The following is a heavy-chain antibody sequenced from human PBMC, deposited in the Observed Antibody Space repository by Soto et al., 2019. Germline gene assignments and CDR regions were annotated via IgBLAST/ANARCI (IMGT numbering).Heavy chain of an antibody. J-gene: IGHJ6*02. CDR3: AREKEVTYYDFWSGYYNYYYYYGMDV. CDR1: GYTFTSYC. CDR2: ISAYNGNT. D-gene: IGHD3-3*01. Sequence: ASVKVSCKASGYTFTSYCISWVLQAPGQGLEWTGWISAYNGNTNYAQKLQGRVTMTTDTPTSTAYMELRSLRSDDTAVYYCAREKEVTYYDFWSGYYNYYYYYGMDVWGQGTTVTVSS. V-gene: IGHV1-18*01.